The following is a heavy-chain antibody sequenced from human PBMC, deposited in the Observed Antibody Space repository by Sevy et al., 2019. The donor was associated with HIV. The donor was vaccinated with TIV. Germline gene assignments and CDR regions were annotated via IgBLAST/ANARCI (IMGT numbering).Heavy chain of an antibody. CDR1: GFTFSSYW. Sequence: GGSLRLSCAAYGFTFSSYWMSWVRQAPGKGLEWVANIKQDGSEKYYVDSVKGRFTISRDNAKNSLYLQMNSLRAEDTAVYYCARNPYRYYYMDVWGKGTTVTVSS. V-gene: IGHV3-7*01. D-gene: IGHD2-2*02. CDR3: ARNPYRYYYMDV. J-gene: IGHJ6*03. CDR2: IKQDGSEK.